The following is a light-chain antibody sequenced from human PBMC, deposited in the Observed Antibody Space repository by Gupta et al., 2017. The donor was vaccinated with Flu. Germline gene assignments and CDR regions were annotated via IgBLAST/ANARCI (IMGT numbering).Light chain of an antibody. Sequence: EIVLTQSPGTLSLSPGERASLSCRASQSVTSSYLAWYQQKPAQAPRLLIYGASSRATGIPDRFSGSGSGTDFTLTISRLEPEDFAVYYCQQYGSSPYTFGQGTKVEIK. J-gene: IGKJ2*01. V-gene: IGKV3-20*01. CDR1: QSVTSSY. CDR3: QQYGSSPYT. CDR2: GAS.